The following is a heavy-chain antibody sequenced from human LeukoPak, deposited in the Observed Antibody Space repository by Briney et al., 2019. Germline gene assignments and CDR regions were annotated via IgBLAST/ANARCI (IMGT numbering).Heavy chain of an antibody. CDR1: GGSISGYY. Sequence: SETLSLTCTVSGGSISGYYWSWIRQPPGKGLEWIGYIYYSGSTYYNPSLKSRVTISVDTSKNQFSLKLSSVTAADTAVYYCARIGEYSYGAFDYWGQGTLVTVSS. J-gene: IGHJ4*02. CDR2: IYYSGST. CDR3: ARIGEYSYGAFDY. V-gene: IGHV4-59*12. D-gene: IGHD5-18*01.